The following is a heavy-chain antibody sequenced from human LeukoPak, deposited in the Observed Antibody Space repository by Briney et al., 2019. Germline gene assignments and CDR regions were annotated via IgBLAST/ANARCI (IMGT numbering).Heavy chain of an antibody. J-gene: IGHJ3*02. CDR3: ARRSSWYGRAFDI. Sequence: ASVNVSCKASGYTFTSYDINWVRQATGQGLEWMGWMNPNSGNTGYEQKFQGRVTMTRNPSISTAYMELSSLRSEDTAVYYCARRSSWYGRAFDIWGQGTMVTVSS. CDR1: GYTFTSYD. CDR2: MNPNSGNT. V-gene: IGHV1-8*01. D-gene: IGHD6-13*01.